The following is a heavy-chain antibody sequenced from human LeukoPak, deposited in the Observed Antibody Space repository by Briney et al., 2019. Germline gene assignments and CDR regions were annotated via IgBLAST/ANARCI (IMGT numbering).Heavy chain of an antibody. V-gene: IGHV3-74*01. CDR1: GFSFSSYW. CDR3: VRDLGGRSGH. J-gene: IGHJ4*02. D-gene: IGHD1-26*01. CDR2: IKTDGSSA. Sequence: GGSLRLSCAASGFSFSSYWTHWVRQAPGKGLVWVSRIKTDGSSATYADSVKGRFTISRDNAKNTLYLQMNSLRAEDTAVYYCVRDLGGRSGHWGQGTLVTVSS.